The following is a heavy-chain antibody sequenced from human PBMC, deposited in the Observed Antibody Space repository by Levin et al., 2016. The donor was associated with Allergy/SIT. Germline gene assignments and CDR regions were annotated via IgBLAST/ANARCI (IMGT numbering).Heavy chain of an antibody. D-gene: IGHD5-12*01. CDR1: GFTFSSYA. CDR2: ISSSSSYI. CDR3: ARETTSGYDYEYYFDY. V-gene: IGHV3-21*01. J-gene: IGHJ4*02. Sequence: GESLKISCAASGFTFSSYAMSWVRQAPEKGLEWVSSISSSSSYIYYADSVKGRFTISRDNAKNSLYLQMNSLRAEDTAVYYCARETTSGYDYEYYFDYWGQGTLVTVSS.